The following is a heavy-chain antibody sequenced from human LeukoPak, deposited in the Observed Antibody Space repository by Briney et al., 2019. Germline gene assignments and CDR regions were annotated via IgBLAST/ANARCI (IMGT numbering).Heavy chain of an antibody. CDR3: AKSHEGYFDF. V-gene: IGHV3-7*01. J-gene: IGHJ4*02. CDR2: IKQDGSEK. Sequence: GGSLRLSCVASGFTVSSNYMSWVRQAPWKGLEWVANIKQDGSEKYYVDSVKGRFTISRDNAKNSLYLQMNSLRAEDTAVYFCAKSHEGYFDFWGQGTLVTVSS. CDR1: GFTVSSNY.